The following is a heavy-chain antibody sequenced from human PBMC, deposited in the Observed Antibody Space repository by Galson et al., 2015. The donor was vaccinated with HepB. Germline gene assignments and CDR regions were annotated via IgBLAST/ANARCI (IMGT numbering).Heavy chain of an antibody. CDR3: ARDHGGPYSTRGWFDP. Sequence: SVKVSCKASGGTFSSYAISWVRQAPGQGLEWMGWISAYNGNTNYAQKLQGRVTMTTDTSTSTAYMELRSLRSDDTAVYYCARDHGGPYSTRGWFDPWGQGTLVTVSS. CDR2: ISAYNGNT. D-gene: IGHD2-2*01. CDR1: GGTFSSYA. J-gene: IGHJ5*02. V-gene: IGHV1-18*01.